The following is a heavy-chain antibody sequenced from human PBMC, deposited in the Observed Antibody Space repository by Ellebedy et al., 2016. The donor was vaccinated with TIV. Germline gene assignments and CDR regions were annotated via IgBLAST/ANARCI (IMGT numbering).Heavy chain of an antibody. J-gene: IGHJ6*04. Sequence: SETLSLXCSVSGDSISSSTTQYWGWVRQPPGKGLEWIGMIFYTGSTYYNPSLKSRVTISVDTSKNQFSLKLSSVTAADTALYFCARHYPGGYPGGVWGKGTTVTVSS. D-gene: IGHD2-15*01. CDR1: GDSISSSTTQY. CDR3: ARHYPGGYPGGV. CDR2: IFYTGST. V-gene: IGHV4-39*01.